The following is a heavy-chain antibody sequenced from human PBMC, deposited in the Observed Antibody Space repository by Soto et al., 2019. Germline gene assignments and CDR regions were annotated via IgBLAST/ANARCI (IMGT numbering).Heavy chain of an antibody. CDR1: GGSISSYY. V-gene: IGHV4-4*07. CDR3: ARLASRNYYDSSGYWPLFDY. CDR2: IYTSGST. D-gene: IGHD3-22*01. J-gene: IGHJ4*02. Sequence: SETLSLTCTVSGGSISSYYWSWIRQPAGKGLEWIGRIYTSGSTNYNPSLKSRVTMSVDTSKNQFSLKLSSVTAADTAVYYCARLASRNYYDSSGYWPLFDYWGQGTLVTAPQ.